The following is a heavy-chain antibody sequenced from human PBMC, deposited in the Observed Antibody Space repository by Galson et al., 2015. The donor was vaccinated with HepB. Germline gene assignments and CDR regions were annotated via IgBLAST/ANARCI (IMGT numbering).Heavy chain of an antibody. CDR3: ARDLDLVLMIYAKGLYGMDV. CDR2: IIPKFDAS. J-gene: IGHJ6*02. V-gene: IGHV1-69*06. CDR1: VDTFSSYS. Sequence: SVKVSCKASVDTFSSYSISWVRQAPGQGLEWMGGIIPKFDASEYAPKFQGRITITADKSTSTAYMEVSSLRSEDTAVYYCARDLDLVLMIYAKGLYGMDVWGQGTTVTVSS. D-gene: IGHD2-8*01.